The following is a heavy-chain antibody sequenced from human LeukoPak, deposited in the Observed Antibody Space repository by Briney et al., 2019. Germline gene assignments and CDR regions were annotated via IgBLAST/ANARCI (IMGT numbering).Heavy chain of an antibody. CDR2: IWYDGSNK. Sequence: PGRSLRLSCAASGFTFSSYGMHWVRQAPGKGLEWVAVIWYDGSNKYYADSVKGRFTISRDNAKNSLYLQMNSLRAEDTAVYYCARGIDDFWSGLIDNWGQGILVTVSS. V-gene: IGHV3-33*01. CDR3: ARGIDDFWSGLIDN. J-gene: IGHJ4*02. CDR1: GFTFSSYG. D-gene: IGHD3-3*01.